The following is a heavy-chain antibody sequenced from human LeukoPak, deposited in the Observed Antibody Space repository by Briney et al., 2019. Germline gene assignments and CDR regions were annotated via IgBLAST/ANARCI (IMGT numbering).Heavy chain of an antibody. CDR3: AKDLSRHYDILTGYPSGFDY. J-gene: IGHJ4*02. D-gene: IGHD3-9*01. CDR1: GFTFSSYA. CDR2: ISGSGGST. V-gene: IGHV3-23*01. Sequence: PGGSLRLACAASGFTFSSYAMSWVRQAPGKGLEGVSAISGSGGSTYYSSSVTGRFTISRDNAKNSLYLQMTILTSEDTALYYCAKDLSRHYDILTGYPSGFDYWGQGTLVTVSS.